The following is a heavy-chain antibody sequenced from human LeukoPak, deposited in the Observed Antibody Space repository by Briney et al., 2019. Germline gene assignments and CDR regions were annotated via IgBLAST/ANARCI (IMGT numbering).Heavy chain of an antibody. V-gene: IGHV4-31*03. J-gene: IGHJ4*02. D-gene: IGHD5-12*01. CDR1: GGSISSGGYY. CDR3: ARDRGHSGYDLDY. Sequence: SQTLSLTCTVSGGSISSGGYYWSWIRQHPGKGLEWIGYIYYSGSTYYNPSLKSRVTISVDTSKNQFSLKLSSVTAADTAVYYCARDRGHSGYDLDYWGQGTLVTVSS. CDR2: IYYSGST.